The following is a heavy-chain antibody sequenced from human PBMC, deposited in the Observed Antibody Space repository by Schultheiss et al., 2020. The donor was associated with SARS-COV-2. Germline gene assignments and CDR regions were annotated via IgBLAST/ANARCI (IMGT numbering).Heavy chain of an antibody. CDR1: GFTFSSYW. CDR2: ISYDGSNK. Sequence: GGSLRLSCAASGFTFSSYWMSWVRQAPGKGLEWVAVISYDGSNKYYADSVKGRFTISRDNSKNTLYLQMNSLRAEDTAVYYCATYGDYAFDYWGQGTLVTVSS. CDR3: ATYGDYAFDY. J-gene: IGHJ4*02. D-gene: IGHD4-17*01. V-gene: IGHV3-30*03.